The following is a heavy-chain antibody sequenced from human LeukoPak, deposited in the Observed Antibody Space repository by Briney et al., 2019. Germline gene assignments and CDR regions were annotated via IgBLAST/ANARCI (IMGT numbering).Heavy chain of an antibody. Sequence: SETLSLTCTVSGGSISSYYWSWIRQPPGKGLEWIGYIYYSGSTNYNPSLKSRVTISVDTSKNQFSLKLSSVTAADTAVYYCAREVTNWNYGMDVRGQGTTVTVSS. D-gene: IGHD1-1*01. V-gene: IGHV4-59*13. CDR2: IYYSGST. J-gene: IGHJ6*02. CDR1: GGSISSYY. CDR3: AREVTNWNYGMDV.